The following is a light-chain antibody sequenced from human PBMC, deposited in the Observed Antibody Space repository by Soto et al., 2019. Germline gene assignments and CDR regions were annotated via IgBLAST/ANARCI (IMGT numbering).Light chain of an antibody. J-gene: IGLJ1*01. CDR2: DVS. CDR3: SSFTSSTTRV. Sequence: QSALTQSASVSGSPGQSITISCTGTSSDVGAYNYVSWYQQHPGKAPKLIIYDVSNRPSGVSNRFSGSKSGNTASLTISALQAEDEAESYCSSFTSSTTRVFRTGTKVTVL. V-gene: IGLV2-14*01. CDR1: SSDVGAYNY.